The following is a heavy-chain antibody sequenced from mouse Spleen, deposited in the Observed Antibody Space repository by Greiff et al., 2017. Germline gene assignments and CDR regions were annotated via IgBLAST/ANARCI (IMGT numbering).Heavy chain of an antibody. V-gene: IGHV5-9-3*01. CDR2: ISSGGSYT. Sequence: EVKLMESGGGLVKPGGSLKLSCAASGFTFSSYAMSWVRQTPEKRLEWVATISSGGSYTYYPDSVKGRFTISRDNAKNTLYLQMSSLRSEDTAMYYCARQRYYGNYRDYWYFDVWGAGTTVTVSS. J-gene: IGHJ1*01. CDR3: ARQRYYGNYRDYWYFDV. CDR1: GFTFSSYA. D-gene: IGHD2-1*01.